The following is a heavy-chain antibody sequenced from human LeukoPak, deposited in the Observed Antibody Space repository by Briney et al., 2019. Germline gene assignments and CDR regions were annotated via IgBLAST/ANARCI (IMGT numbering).Heavy chain of an antibody. CDR3: AREEDLSGFYDWFDP. CDR2: TYYRSKWYN. CDR1: GDSVSSNSAG. V-gene: IGHV6-1*01. J-gene: IGHJ5*02. Sequence: SQTLSLTCAISGDSVSSNSAGWNWIRQSPSRGLEWLGRTYYRSKWYNDYAVSVKSRITINTDTSKNQFSLQLNSVTPEDTAVYYCAREEDLSGFYDWFDPWGQGTLVTVSS. D-gene: IGHD3-9*01.